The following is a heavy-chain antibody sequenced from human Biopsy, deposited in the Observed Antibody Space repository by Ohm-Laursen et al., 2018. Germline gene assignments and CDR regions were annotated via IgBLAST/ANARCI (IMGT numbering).Heavy chain of an antibody. D-gene: IGHD4-11*01. J-gene: IGHJ6*02. V-gene: IGHV4-59*02. CDR1: GDSVTKYY. CDR2: IYYSVMT. Sequence: SDTLSLTCTVSGDSVTKYYWSWIRQPPGKGLEWIGHIYYSVMTNYNPSLQSRVSISVDTSRNQVSLTLSSVTAADTAVYYCARDSGILNYGNFKYYHYYGMDVWGQGTTVIVSS. CDR3: ARDSGILNYGNFKYYHYYGMDV.